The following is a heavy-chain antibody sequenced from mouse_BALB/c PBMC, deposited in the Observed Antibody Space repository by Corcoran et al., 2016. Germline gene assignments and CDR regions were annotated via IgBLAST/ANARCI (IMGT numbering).Heavy chain of an antibody. V-gene: IGHV1-66*01. CDR1: GYSFTSYY. Sequence: QVQLQQSGPELVKPGASVKISCKASGYSFTSYYIHWVKQRPGQGLEWIGWIFPGSGNTKYNEKFKGKATLAADTSSSTAYMQLSSLTSEDSAVYFCARYYGYAMDYWGQVTSVTVSS. D-gene: IGHD1-1*01. CDR2: IFPGSGNT. J-gene: IGHJ4*01. CDR3: ARYYGYAMDY.